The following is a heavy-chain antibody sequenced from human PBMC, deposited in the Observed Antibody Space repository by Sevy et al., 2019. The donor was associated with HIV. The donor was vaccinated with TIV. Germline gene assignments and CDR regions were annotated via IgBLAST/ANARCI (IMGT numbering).Heavy chain of an antibody. CDR2: IYYSGST. V-gene: IGHV4-59*01. D-gene: IGHD3-9*01. CDR3: ARGSYDILTAYYTSRPFDY. J-gene: IGHJ4*02. Sequence: SETLSLTCTVSGGSISSYYWSWIRQPPGKGLEWVGCIYYSGSTNYNPSLKSRVTISVDTSKNQFSLKLRSVTAADTAVYYCARGSYDILTAYYTSRPFDYWGQGTLVTVSS. CDR1: GGSISSYY.